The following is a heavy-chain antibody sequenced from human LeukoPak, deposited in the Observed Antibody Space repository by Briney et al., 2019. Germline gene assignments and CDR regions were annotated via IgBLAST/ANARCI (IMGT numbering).Heavy chain of an antibody. CDR2: ISSSSSTI. V-gene: IGHV3-48*04. D-gene: IGHD3-10*01. Sequence: GGSLRLSCAASGFTFSSYSMNWVRQAPGKGLEWVSYISSSSSTIYYADSVKGRFTISRYNAKNSLYLQMNSLRAEDTAVYYCASMVRGVPYGMDVWGQGTTVTVSS. CDR1: GFTFSSYS. J-gene: IGHJ6*02. CDR3: ASMVRGVPYGMDV.